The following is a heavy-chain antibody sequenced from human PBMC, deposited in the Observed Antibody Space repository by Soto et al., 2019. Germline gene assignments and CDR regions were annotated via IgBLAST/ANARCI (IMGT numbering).Heavy chain of an antibody. J-gene: IGHJ6*03. D-gene: IGHD3-3*01. CDR1: GFTFSSYW. Sequence: GGSLRLSCAASGFTFSSYWMHWVRQAPGKGLVWVSRINSDGSSTSYADSVKGRFTISRDNAKNTLYLQMNSLRAEDTAVYYCAGGRYDFWSGFYYYYMYVWGKGTTVTVSS. CDR2: INSDGSST. CDR3: AGGRYDFWSGFYYYYMYV. V-gene: IGHV3-74*01.